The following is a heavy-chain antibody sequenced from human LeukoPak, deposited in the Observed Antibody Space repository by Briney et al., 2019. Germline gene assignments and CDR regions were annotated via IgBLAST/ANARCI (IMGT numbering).Heavy chain of an antibody. D-gene: IGHD3-9*01. J-gene: IGHJ4*02. V-gene: IGHV4-59*01. CDR3: ARVGLTGYLHESYYFDY. CDR1: GDSISNYY. Sequence: SETLSLTCTVSGDSISNYYWSWIRQPPGKGLEWIGYIYYSGSTNYNPSLKSRVTISVDTSKNQFSLKLSSVTAADTAVYYCARVGLTGYLHESYYFDYWGQGTLVTVSS. CDR2: IYYSGST.